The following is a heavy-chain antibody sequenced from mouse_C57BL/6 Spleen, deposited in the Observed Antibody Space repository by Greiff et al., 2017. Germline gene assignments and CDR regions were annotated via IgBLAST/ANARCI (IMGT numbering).Heavy chain of an antibody. V-gene: IGHV2-6*03. CDR2: IWSDGST. Sequence: VQLKESGPGLVAPSQSLSITCTVSGFSLTSYGVHWVRQPPGKGLEWLVVIWSDGSTTYNSALKSRLSISNDNSKSQVFLKMNSLQTDDTAMYYCARLPSYYGSSPYAMDYWGQGTSVTVSS. CDR3: ARLPSYYGSSPYAMDY. CDR1: GFSLTSYG. J-gene: IGHJ4*01. D-gene: IGHD1-1*01.